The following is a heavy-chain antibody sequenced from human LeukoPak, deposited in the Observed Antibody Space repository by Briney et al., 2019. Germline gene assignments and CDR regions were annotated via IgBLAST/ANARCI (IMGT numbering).Heavy chain of an antibody. CDR1: GGSINSNNYY. CDR3: ASLLGTSNWDWFDP. D-gene: IGHD2-2*01. Sequence: SETLSLTCTVSGGSINSNNYYWGWIRQPPGKGLEWIGSIYSSGSAYYNPSLKSRVTISVDTSKNQFSLKLSSVTAADTAVYYCASLLGTSNWDWFDPWGQGTLVTVSS. CDR2: IYSSGSA. V-gene: IGHV4-39*07. J-gene: IGHJ5*02.